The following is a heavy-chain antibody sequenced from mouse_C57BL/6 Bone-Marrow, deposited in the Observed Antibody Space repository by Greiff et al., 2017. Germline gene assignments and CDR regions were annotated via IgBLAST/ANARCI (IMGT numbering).Heavy chain of an antibody. Sequence: VQLQQSGAELVKPGASVKISCKASGYTFTDYYINWVKQRPGQGLAWIGKLGPGSGSTYSNEKFKGTATLTADTSSCTAYMQLSSLTSEDSAGYFCARDMWVYYGLDYWGQGTTLTVSS. J-gene: IGHJ2*01. CDR2: LGPGSGST. CDR1: GYTFTDYY. V-gene: IGHV1-77*01. CDR3: ARDMWVYYGLDY. D-gene: IGHD1-1*01.